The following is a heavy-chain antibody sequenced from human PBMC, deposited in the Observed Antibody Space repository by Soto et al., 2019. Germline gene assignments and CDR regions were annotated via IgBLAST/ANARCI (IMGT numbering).Heavy chain of an antibody. D-gene: IGHD2-21*02. CDR2: ISGSGGST. J-gene: IGHJ1*01. CDR1: GFTFSSYA. CDR3: AKDPAPVCGGDCHSEYFQH. Sequence: GGSLRLSCAASGFTFSSYAMSWVRQAPGKGLEWVSAISGSGGSTYYADSVKGRFTISRDNSKNTLYLQMNSLRAEDTAVYYCAKDPAPVCGGDCHSEYFQHWGQGTLVTVSS. V-gene: IGHV3-23*01.